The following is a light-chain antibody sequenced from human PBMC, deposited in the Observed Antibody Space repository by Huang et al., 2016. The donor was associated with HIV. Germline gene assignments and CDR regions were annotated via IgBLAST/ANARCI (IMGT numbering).Light chain of an antibody. CDR2: DAS. CDR3: QQYDNRIT. CDR1: QDISTY. J-gene: IGKJ4*01. V-gene: IGKV1-33*01. Sequence: DIQMTQSPSCLSSSLGDRVTITCQASQDISTYLNWYHQKPGKAPKLLIYDASNLETGVPSRFSGSGSGTDFTFTISSLQPEDIATYYCQQYDNRITFGGGTKVEIK.